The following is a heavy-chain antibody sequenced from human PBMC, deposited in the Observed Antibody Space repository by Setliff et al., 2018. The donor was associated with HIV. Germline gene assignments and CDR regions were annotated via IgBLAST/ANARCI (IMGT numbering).Heavy chain of an antibody. CDR3: ARDSSAYAFDH. Sequence: GSLRLSCPASGFTFSTYGMHWLRQAPGKGLEWVALISYDRSNIKYADSVKGRFTISRDNSDNTLYLQMNSLRVEDTAVYYCARDSSAYAFDHWGQGTLVTVSS. V-gene: IGHV3-30*03. J-gene: IGHJ4*02. D-gene: IGHD3-22*01. CDR1: GFTFSTYG. CDR2: ISYDRSNI.